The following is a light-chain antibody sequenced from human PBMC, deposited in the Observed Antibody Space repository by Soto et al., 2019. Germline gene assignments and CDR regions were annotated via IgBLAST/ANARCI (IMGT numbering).Light chain of an antibody. CDR1: QSFRGL. Sequence: EVVLTQSPVTLSLSPGERATLSCRASQSFRGLLDWYQQKPGQAPRLLIYDAYNRATGIPPRFSGSGSGTDFTLTISSLEPEDSAVYYCQQRHMWPITFGQGTRLEI. V-gene: IGKV3-11*01. CDR2: DAY. J-gene: IGKJ5*01. CDR3: QQRHMWPIT.